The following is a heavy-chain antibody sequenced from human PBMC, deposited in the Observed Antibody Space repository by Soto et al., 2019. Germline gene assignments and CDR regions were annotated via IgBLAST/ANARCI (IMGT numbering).Heavy chain of an antibody. Sequence: VASVKVSCKASGYTFTGYYMHWVRQAPGQGPEWMGWINPNSGGTNYAQKFQGWVTMTRDTSISTAYMELSRLRSDDTAVYYCARDRPSGITIFGVVTGYGMDVWGQGTTVTVSS. V-gene: IGHV1-2*04. CDR2: INPNSGGT. J-gene: IGHJ6*02. CDR1: GYTFTGYY. D-gene: IGHD3-3*01. CDR3: ARDRPSGITIFGVVTGYGMDV.